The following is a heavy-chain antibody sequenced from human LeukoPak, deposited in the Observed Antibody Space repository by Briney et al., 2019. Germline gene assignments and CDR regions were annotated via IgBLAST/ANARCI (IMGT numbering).Heavy chain of an antibody. Sequence: GGALRLSCAASGFTFSTYIMNWVRQAPGKGLEWVSSISGSSSYIYYADSMKGRFTISRDNAKSSLYLQMNSLRDEDTAIYFCARALWELRSSAYFDHWGQGTLVTVSS. CDR3: ARALWELRSSAYFDH. CDR1: GFTFSTYI. D-gene: IGHD1-26*01. CDR2: ISGSSSYI. J-gene: IGHJ4*02. V-gene: IGHV3-21*06.